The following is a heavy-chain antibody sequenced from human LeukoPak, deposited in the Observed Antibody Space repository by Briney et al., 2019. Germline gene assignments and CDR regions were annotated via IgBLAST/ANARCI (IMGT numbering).Heavy chain of an antibody. CDR3: TTITYDSSGYYVSY. CDR2: IKSKTDGGTT. J-gene: IGHJ4*02. CDR1: GFTFSNAW. D-gene: IGHD3-22*01. Sequence: PGGSLRLSCAASGFTFSNAWMSWVRQAPGKGLEWVGRIKSKTDGGTTDYAAPVKGRFTISRDDSKNTLYLQMNSLKTEDTAVYYCTTITYDSSGYYVSYWGQGTLVTVSS. V-gene: IGHV3-15*01.